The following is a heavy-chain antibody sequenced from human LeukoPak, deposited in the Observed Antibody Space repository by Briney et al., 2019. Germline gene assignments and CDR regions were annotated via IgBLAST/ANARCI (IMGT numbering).Heavy chain of an antibody. CDR3: ARNNAPFVDWLPCFDY. D-gene: IGHD3-9*01. J-gene: IGHJ4*02. CDR1: GFTFSDYY. V-gene: IGHV3-11*06. CDR2: ISSSSSYT. Sequence: GGSLRLACAASGFTFSDYYMSWIRQAPGKGLEWVSYISSSSSYTNYADSVKGRFTISRDNAKNSLYLQMNSLRAEDTAVYYCARNNAPFVDWLPCFDYWGQGTLVTVSS.